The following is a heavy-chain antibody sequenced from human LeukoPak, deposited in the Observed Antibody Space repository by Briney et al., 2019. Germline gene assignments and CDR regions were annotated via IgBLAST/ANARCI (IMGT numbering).Heavy chain of an antibody. V-gene: IGHV4-59*11. CDR1: IESFSGHS. J-gene: IGHJ3*02. CDR3: AKNTWAFDAFDI. CDR2: IYYSGII. D-gene: IGHD1/OR15-1a*01. Sequence: SETLSLTCAVYIESFSGHSWTWIRQPPGKGLEWIGYIYYSGIINYNASLKSRVTISVDTSKNQFSLRLSSVTAADTAVYYCAKNTWAFDAFDIWGQGTMVTVSS.